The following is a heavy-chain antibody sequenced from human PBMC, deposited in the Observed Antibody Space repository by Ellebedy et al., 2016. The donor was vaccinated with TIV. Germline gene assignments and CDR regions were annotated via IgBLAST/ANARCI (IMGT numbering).Heavy chain of an antibody. V-gene: IGHV3-30-3*01. D-gene: IGHD3-3*01. Sequence: GESLKISCAASGFTFSSYAMHWVRQAPGKGLEWVAVISYDGSNKYYADSVKGRFTISRDNSKNTLYLQMNSLRAEDTAVYYCARDPGFLEWLSLFDYWGQGTLVTVSS. J-gene: IGHJ4*02. CDR3: ARDPGFLEWLSLFDY. CDR2: ISYDGSNK. CDR1: GFTFSSYA.